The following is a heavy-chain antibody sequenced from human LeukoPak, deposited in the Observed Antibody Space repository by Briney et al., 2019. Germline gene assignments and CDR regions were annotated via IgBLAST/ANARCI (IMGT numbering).Heavy chain of an antibody. Sequence: GRSLRLSCAASGFTFSSYAMHWVRQAPGKGLEWVAVISYDGSNKYYADSVKGRFTISRDNSKNTLYLQMNSLRAEDTAVYYCAKELWELATHYYYYYMDVWGKGTTVTVSS. CDR2: ISYDGSNK. J-gene: IGHJ6*03. V-gene: IGHV3-30-3*01. D-gene: IGHD1-26*01. CDR3: AKELWELATHYYYYYMDV. CDR1: GFTFSSYA.